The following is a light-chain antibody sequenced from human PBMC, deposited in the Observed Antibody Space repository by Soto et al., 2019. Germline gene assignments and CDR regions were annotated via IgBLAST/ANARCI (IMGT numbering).Light chain of an antibody. J-gene: IGKJ1*01. V-gene: IGKV3-15*01. CDR3: QQYNDWPGWT. CDR1: QSVSSN. Sequence: EIVMTQSPATLSVSPGERATLSCRASQSVSSNLAWYQQKPGQAPRLLIYGASTRATGIPARFSGSGSGSEFTLTISSLQSEDFAVYCCQQYNDWPGWTFGQGTKVEIK. CDR2: GAS.